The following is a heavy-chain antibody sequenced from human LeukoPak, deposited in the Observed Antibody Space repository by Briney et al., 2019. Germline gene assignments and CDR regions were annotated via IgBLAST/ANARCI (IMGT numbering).Heavy chain of an antibody. CDR1: GYTFTSHY. J-gene: IGHJ6*02. Sequence: ASVKVSCKASGYTFTSHYMQWVRQAPGQGFERMGIINPSGGSTSYAQKFQGRVTMTRDTSTSIVYMELNSLRSEDTAVYYCARWVGGPAGINYYGMDVWGQGTTVTVSS. CDR3: ARWVGGPAGINYYGMDV. V-gene: IGHV1-46*01. CDR2: INPSGGST. D-gene: IGHD2-2*01.